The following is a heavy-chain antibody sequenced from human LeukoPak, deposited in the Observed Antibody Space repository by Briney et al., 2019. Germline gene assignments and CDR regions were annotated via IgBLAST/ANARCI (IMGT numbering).Heavy chain of an antibody. CDR3: ARGVPYYYGSGSYSH. Sequence: SETLSLTCAVYGGSFSGYYWSWIRQPPGKGLEWIGEINHSGSTNYNPSLKGRVTISVDTSKNQFSLKLSSVTAADTAVYYCARGVPYYYGSGSYSHWGQGTLVTVSS. D-gene: IGHD3-10*01. V-gene: IGHV4-34*01. J-gene: IGHJ4*02. CDR1: GGSFSGYY. CDR2: INHSGST.